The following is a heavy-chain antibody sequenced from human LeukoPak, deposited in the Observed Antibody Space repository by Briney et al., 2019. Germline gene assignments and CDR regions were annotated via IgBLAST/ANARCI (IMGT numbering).Heavy chain of an antibody. CDR2: IYHSGST. J-gene: IGHJ4*02. CDR3: ARVGDGYQGDY. CDR1: GGSISSGSYY. Sequence: PSETLSLTCTVSGGSISSGSYYWSWIRQPPGKGLEWIGSIYHSGSTYYNPSLKGRVTISVDTSKNQLSLKLSSVTAADTAVYYCARVGDGYQGDYWGQGTLVTVSS. D-gene: IGHD5-24*01. V-gene: IGHV4-39*07.